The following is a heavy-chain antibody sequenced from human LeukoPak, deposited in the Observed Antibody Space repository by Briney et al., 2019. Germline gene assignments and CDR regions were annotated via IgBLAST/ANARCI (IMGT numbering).Heavy chain of an antibody. Sequence: HPGGSLRLSCAASGFTFGSYAMHWVRQAPGKGLEWVAVISYHGSNKYYADSVKGRFTISRDNSKKTVFLQMNSLRAEDTAVYYCARGMYYYDSSDIGGGYYFDYWGQGTLVTVSS. D-gene: IGHD3-22*01. CDR2: ISYHGSNK. CDR1: GFTFGSYA. CDR3: ARGMYYYDSSDIGGGYYFDY. V-gene: IGHV3-30-3*01. J-gene: IGHJ4*02.